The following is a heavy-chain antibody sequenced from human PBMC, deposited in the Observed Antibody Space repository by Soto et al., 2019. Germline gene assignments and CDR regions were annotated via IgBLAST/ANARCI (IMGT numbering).Heavy chain of an antibody. CDR1: GFSLSASGAS. J-gene: IGHJ5*02. CDR2: IYWNDDK. Sequence: SGPTLVNPTQTLRLTCAFSGFSLSASGASVGWIRQPPGKALEWLAHIYWNDDKRYSPSLRSRLTISKDTSKNQVVLTFTNMDPADTATYYCVHRLDVPGLAFDPWGQGTLVPVSS. V-gene: IGHV2-5*01. CDR3: VHRLDVPGLAFDP. D-gene: IGHD3-10*02.